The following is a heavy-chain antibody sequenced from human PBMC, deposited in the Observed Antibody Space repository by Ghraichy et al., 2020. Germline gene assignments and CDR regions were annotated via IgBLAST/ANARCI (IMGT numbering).Heavy chain of an antibody. J-gene: IGHJ1*01. CDR1: GFPFSSSA. D-gene: IGHD3-9*01. CDR3: AKDGAKDYDTLTGYLKN. CDR2: ISGSGART. V-gene: IGHV3-23*01. Sequence: LTCAASGFPFSSSAISWVRQAPGKGLQWVSGISGSGARTYNADSLKGRFTISRDNSKNTLYLQMNSLRGEDTAVYYCAKDGAKDYDTLTGYLKNWGQGTLVTVSS.